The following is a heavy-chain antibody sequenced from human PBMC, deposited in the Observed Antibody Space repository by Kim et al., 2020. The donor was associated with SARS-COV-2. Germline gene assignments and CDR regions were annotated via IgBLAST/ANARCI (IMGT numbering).Heavy chain of an antibody. CDR2: IYYSGST. CDR1: GGSIRSYY. CDR3: ASVDNDYSNLGFDY. D-gene: IGHD4-4*01. Sequence: AETLSLTCTVSGGSIRSYYWSWIRQPPGKGLEWIGDIYYSGSTNYNPSLKSRVTISVDTSKNQFSLKLSSVTAADTAVYYCASVDNDYSNLGFDYWGQGTPVTVSS. J-gene: IGHJ4*02. V-gene: IGHV4-59*01.